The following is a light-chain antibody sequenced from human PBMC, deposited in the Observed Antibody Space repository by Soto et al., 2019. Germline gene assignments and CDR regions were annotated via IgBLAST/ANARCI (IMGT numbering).Light chain of an antibody. V-gene: IGKV1-5*03. CDR3: QQYGSSWT. Sequence: DIQMTQSPSTLSASVGDRDTITCRASQGVISWVAWYQQKPGNAPKLLVYQASILDNGVPSRFSGSGSGTDFTLTISSLQPDDVATYYCQQYGSSWTFGQGTKVEI. CDR1: QGVISW. J-gene: IGKJ1*01. CDR2: QAS.